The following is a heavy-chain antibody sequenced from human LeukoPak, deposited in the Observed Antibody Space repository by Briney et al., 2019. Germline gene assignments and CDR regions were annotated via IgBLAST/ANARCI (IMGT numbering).Heavy chain of an antibody. D-gene: IGHD1-26*01. Sequence: SETLSLTCTVSGGSLSSYYWSWIRQPAGKGLEWIGRIYISGGTHYIPSLESRVTISVDTSKNQFSLKLSSVTAADTAVYYCARTSASGATYFDYWGQGTLVTVSS. J-gene: IGHJ4*02. CDR1: GGSLSSYY. CDR3: ARTSASGATYFDY. CDR2: IYISGGT. V-gene: IGHV4-4*07.